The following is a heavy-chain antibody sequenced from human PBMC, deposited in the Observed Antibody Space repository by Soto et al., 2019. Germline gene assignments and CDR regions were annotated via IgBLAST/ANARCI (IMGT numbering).Heavy chain of an antibody. D-gene: IGHD6-19*01. CDR1: GYAFTSYY. CDR2: IVVGSGNT. CDR3: AARTQYSSGVNFDY. J-gene: IGHJ4*02. Sequence: SVKVSCKASGYAFTSYYMHWVRQARGQRLEWIGWIVVGSGNTNYAQKFQERVTITRDMSTSTAYMELSSLRSEDTAVYYCAARTQYSSGVNFDYWGQGTLVTVSS. V-gene: IGHV1-58*02.